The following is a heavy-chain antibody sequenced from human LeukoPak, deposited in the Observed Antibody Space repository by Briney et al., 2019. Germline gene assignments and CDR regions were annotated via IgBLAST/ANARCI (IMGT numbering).Heavy chain of an antibody. V-gene: IGHV1-18*01. CDR1: GYTFTSYG. CDR3: ARVAYSSSWYYYYYYYMDV. D-gene: IGHD6-13*01. Sequence: ASVKVSCTASGYTFTSYGISWVRQAPGQGLEWMGWISAYNGNTNYAQKLQGRVTMTTDTSTSTAYMELRSLRSDDTAVYYCARVAYSSSWYYYYYYYMDVWGKGTTVTISS. J-gene: IGHJ6*03. CDR2: ISAYNGNT.